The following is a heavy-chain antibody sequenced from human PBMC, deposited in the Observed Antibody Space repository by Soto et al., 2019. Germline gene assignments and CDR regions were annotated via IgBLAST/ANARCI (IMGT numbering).Heavy chain of an antibody. Sequence: LSETLSLTCTVSGGSISSYYWSWIRQPPGKGLEWIGYIYYSGSTNYNPSLKSRVTISVDTSKNQFSLKLSSVTAADTAVYYCARGAEGIAARPYYYYGMDVWGQGTTVTVSS. V-gene: IGHV4-59*01. D-gene: IGHD6-6*01. CDR2: IYYSGST. J-gene: IGHJ6*02. CDR3: ARGAEGIAARPYYYYGMDV. CDR1: GGSISSYY.